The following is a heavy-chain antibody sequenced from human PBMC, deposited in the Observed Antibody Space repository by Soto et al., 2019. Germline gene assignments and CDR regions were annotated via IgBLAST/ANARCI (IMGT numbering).Heavy chain of an antibody. CDR3: ARNGRYSSSYFEY. V-gene: IGHV2-70*04. J-gene: IGHJ4*02. D-gene: IGHD4-4*01. CDR1: GFSLSTSGLR. CDR2: VDWDDDK. Sequence: SGPTLVNPTQTLTLTCTISGFSLSTSGLRVSWIRQPPGKALEWLARVDWDDDKLYNTSLQTRLTISKDTSKNQVVLTMTNMDPVDTATYYCARNGRYSSSYFEYWGQGILVTVSS.